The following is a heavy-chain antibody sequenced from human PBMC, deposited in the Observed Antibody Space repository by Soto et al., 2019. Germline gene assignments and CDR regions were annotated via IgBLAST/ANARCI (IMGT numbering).Heavy chain of an antibody. CDR1: GFTFSSYG. V-gene: IGHV3-33*01. CDR3: ARGRVGRWLQGLLDY. CDR2: IWYDGSNK. D-gene: IGHD5-12*01. J-gene: IGHJ4*02. Sequence: QVQLVESGGGVVQPGRSLRLSCAASGFTFSSYGMHWVRQAPGKGLEWVAVIWYDGSNKYYADSVKGRFTISRDNSKNTLYMQMNSLRAEDTAVYYCARGRVGRWLQGLLDYWGQGTLVTVSS.